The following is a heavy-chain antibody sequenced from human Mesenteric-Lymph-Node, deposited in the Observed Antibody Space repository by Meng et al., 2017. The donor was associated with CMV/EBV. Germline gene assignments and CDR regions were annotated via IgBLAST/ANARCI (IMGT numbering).Heavy chain of an antibody. CDR1: GGTISSSPYF. D-gene: IGHD4-11*01. J-gene: IGHJ4*02. Sequence: PVIGGTISSSPYFWGWIRQSPGKGLEWLGSFYYGGTTYYNPSLQSRLTISLDTSRGQFSLKVTSVTAADTAVYYCARIADYKSIDYWGPGTLVTVSS. V-gene: IGHV4-39*07. CDR2: FYYGGTT. CDR3: ARIADYKSIDY.